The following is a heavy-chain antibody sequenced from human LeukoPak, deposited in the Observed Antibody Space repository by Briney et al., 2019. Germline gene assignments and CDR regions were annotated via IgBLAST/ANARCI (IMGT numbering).Heavy chain of an antibody. CDR2: IILIFGTA. V-gene: IGHV1-69*05. J-gene: IGHJ5*02. D-gene: IGHD6-13*01. CDR3: ARDLLGLGLAAAGTENWFDP. Sequence: SVKVSCKASGGTFSSYAISWVRQAPGQGLEWMGRIILIFGTANYAQKFQGRVTITTDESTSTAYMELSSLTSEDTAVYYCARDLLGLGLAAAGTENWFDPWGQGTLVTVSS. CDR1: GGTFSSYA.